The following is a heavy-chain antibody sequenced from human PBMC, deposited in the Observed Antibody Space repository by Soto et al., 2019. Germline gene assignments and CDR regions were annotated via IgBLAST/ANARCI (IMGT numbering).Heavy chain of an antibody. D-gene: IGHD1-1*01. CDR2: IYYSGST. J-gene: IGHJ4*02. CDR3: ARGERWLQLAPDY. V-gene: IGHV4-61*01. CDR1: GGSVSSGSYY. Sequence: SETLSLTCTVSGGSVSSGSYYWSWIRQPPGKGLEWIGYIYYSGSTNYNPSLKSRVTISVDTSKNQFSLKLSSVTAADTAVYYCARGERWLQLAPDYWGQGTLVTVSS.